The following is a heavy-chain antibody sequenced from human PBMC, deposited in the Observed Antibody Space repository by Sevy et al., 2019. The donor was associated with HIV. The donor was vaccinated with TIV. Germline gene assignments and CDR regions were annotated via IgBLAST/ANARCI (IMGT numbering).Heavy chain of an antibody. V-gene: IGHV4-34*01. CDR3: ARRHSSGWYLDAFDI. D-gene: IGHD6-19*01. Sequence: SETLSLTCAVYGGSFSGYYWSWIRQPPGKGLEWIGEINHSGSTNYNPSLKSRVTISVDTSKNQFSLKLSSVTAADTAVYYCARRHSSGWYLDAFDIWGQGTMVTVSS. CDR1: GGSFSGYY. J-gene: IGHJ3*02. CDR2: INHSGST.